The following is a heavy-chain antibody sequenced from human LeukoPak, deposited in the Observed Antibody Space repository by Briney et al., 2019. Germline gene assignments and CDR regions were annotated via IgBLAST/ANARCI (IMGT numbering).Heavy chain of an antibody. J-gene: IGHJ5*02. CDR2: INPNSGCT. D-gene: IGHD3-10*01. Sequence: ASVKVSCKASGYTFTGYYMQRVRQAPGQGLEWTGWINPNSGCTNYAQKFRGRVTMTRDPSISTAYMELSRLRPDDTPVYYCTRVYGSGSYFMANWFDPWGQGTLVTVSS. V-gene: IGHV1-2*02. CDR3: TRVYGSGSYFMANWFDP. CDR1: GYTFTGYY.